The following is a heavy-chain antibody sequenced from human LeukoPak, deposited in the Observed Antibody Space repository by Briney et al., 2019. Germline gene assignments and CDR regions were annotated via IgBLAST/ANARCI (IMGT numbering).Heavy chain of an antibody. CDR1: GGSINGYY. D-gene: IGHD3-16*02. CDR2: VYYNGNT. V-gene: IGHV4-59*08. Sequence: ASETLSLTCTVSGGSINGYYWSWIRQPPGKGLEWIGYVYYNGNTTYNPSLKSRVAISADTSKNQFSLRLSSVTAADTAVFYCARHKSYDYIWGSHRYTDFYLDYWGQGTLVTVSS. J-gene: IGHJ4*02. CDR3: ARHKSYDYIWGSHRYTDFYLDY.